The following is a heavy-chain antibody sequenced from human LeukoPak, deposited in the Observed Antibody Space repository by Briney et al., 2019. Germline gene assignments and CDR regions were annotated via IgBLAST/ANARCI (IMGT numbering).Heavy chain of an antibody. CDR2: MNPNSGNT. Sequence: ASVKVSCKASGGTFSSYAINWVRQATGQGLEWMGWMNPNSGNTGYAQKFQGRVTMTRNTSISTAYMELSSLRSEDTAVYYCARGYETGDDAFDIWGQGTMVTVSS. CDR1: GGTFSSYA. J-gene: IGHJ3*02. CDR3: ARGYETGDDAFDI. D-gene: IGHD7-27*01. V-gene: IGHV1-8*02.